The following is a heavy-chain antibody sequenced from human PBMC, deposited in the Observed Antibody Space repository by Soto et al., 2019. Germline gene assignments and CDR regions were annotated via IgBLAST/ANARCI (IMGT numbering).Heavy chain of an antibody. Sequence: GGSLRLSCTASGFTFGDYARNWVRQAPGKGLEWVGFIRGKPNGGATDYAASLKGRFTISRDDSRSVAYLQMNSLKTEDTAVYYCTRDFQGQYYYGMDVWGQGTTVTVSS. CDR1: GFTFGDYA. CDR2: IRGKPNGGAT. CDR3: TRDFQGQYYYGMDV. V-gene: IGHV3-49*04. J-gene: IGHJ6*02.